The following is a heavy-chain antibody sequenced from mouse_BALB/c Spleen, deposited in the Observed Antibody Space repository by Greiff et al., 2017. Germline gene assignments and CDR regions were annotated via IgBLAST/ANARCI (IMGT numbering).Heavy chain of an antibody. V-gene: IGHV5-6-5*01. J-gene: IGHJ2*01. CDR2: ISSGGST. CDR3: AREGYYYGSSPFDY. D-gene: IGHD1-1*01. Sequence: EVKLVESGGGLVKPGGSLKLSCAASGFTFSSYAMSWVRQTPEKRLEWVASISSGGSTYYPDSVKGRFTISRDNARNILYLQMSSLRSEDTAMYYCAREGYYYGSSPFDYWGQGTTLTVSS. CDR1: GFTFSSYA.